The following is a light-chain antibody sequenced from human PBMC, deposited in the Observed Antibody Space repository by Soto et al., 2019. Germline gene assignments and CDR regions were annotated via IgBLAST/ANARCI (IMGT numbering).Light chain of an antibody. J-gene: IGKJ5*01. CDR2: GAS. Sequence: EIVLTQSPGTLSLSPGERATLSCRASQSVSSSFLAWYQQKPGQAPRLLIYGASSRATGIPDRFSGSGSGTDFTLTINSLEPEDVAVYYCQQRSNWPPITFGQGTRLEN. V-gene: IGKV3D-20*02. CDR3: QQRSNWPPIT. CDR1: QSVSSSF.